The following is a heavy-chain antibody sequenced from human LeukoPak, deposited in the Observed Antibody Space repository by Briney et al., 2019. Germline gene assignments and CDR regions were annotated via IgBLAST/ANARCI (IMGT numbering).Heavy chain of an antibody. CDR3: ARDLTAVAAVRIGDNWFDP. V-gene: IGHV1-18*01. CDR2: ISAYNGNT. J-gene: IGHJ5*02. D-gene: IGHD6-19*01. Sequence: GASVKVSCKASGCTFTSYGISWVRQAPGQGLEWMGWISAYNGNTNYAQKLQGRVTMTTDTSTSTAYMELRSLRSDDTAVYYCARDLTAVAAVRIGDNWFDPWGQGTLVTVSS. CDR1: GCTFTSYG.